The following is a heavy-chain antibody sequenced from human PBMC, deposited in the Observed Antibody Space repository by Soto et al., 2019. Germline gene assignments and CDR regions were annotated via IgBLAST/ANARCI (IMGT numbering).Heavy chain of an antibody. Sequence: QVQLVESGGGLVKPGGSLRLSCVASGFTFSDYYMSWIRQAPGKGLEWVSYISSSSSYTNYADSVKGRFTISRENAKNSLYRQMNSLRAEDTAVYYCARDHHRYSGYDYVDYWGQGTLVTVSS. V-gene: IGHV3-11*05. J-gene: IGHJ4*02. CDR2: ISSSSSYT. CDR3: ARDHHRYSGYDYVDY. CDR1: GFTFSDYY. D-gene: IGHD5-12*01.